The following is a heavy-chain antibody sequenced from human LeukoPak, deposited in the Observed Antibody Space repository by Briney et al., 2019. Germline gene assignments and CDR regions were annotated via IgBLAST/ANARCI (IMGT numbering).Heavy chain of an antibody. CDR3: ARVYTVMGATTVDHYHYYMDV. Sequence: SQTLSLTCTVSGGSIRSGSYYWSWLRQPAGKGLEWIGYIYTRGTTNYNPSVKSRVPVSLDASKNQISLKLSSVTVADTAIYYCARVYTVMGATTVDHYHYYMDVWGKGTTVTVSS. CDR1: GGSIRSGSYY. V-gene: IGHV4-61*09. CDR2: IYTRGTT. D-gene: IGHD5-18*01. J-gene: IGHJ6*03.